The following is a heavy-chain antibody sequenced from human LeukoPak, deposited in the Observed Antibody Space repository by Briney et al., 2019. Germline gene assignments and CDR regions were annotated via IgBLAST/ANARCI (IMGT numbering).Heavy chain of an antibody. J-gene: IGHJ4*02. CDR1: GYTFTGQY. CDR3: ARGPSDYGGNSAYY. CDR2: INPKNGGT. V-gene: IGHV1-2*02. D-gene: IGHD4-23*01. Sequence: ASVKVSCKASGYTFTGQYLHWVRQAPGQGLEWMGFINPKNGGTTYAQKFQDRLTITRDTSISTAYMELSRLGSADTAVYYCARGPSDYGGNSAYYWGQGTLVTVSS.